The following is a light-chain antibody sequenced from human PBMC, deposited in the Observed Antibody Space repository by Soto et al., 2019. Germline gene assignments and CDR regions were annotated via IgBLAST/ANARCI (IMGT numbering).Light chain of an antibody. Sequence: DIQMTQSPSTLAASVGDTVTMTCRSSSKWLAWYQKKPGKAPKLLIYDVSNLERGVPPRFSGSTSGAESTLTISGLQPDDLGTYYFQHTTDFTFGQGTKVDMK. CDR1: SSSKW. J-gene: IGKJ2*01. CDR3: QHTTDFT. V-gene: IGKV1-5*01. CDR2: DVS.